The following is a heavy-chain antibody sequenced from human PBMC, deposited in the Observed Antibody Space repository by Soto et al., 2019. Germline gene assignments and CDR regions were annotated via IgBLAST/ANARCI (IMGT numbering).Heavy chain of an antibody. V-gene: IGHV4-34*01. CDR2: INHSGST. J-gene: IGHJ6*03. Sequence: SEILSLTCAVYGGSFSGYYWSWIRQPPGKGLEWIGEINHSGSTNYNPSLKSRVTISVDTSKNQFSLKLSSVTAADTAVYYCARSTNRISSGMDVWGKGTTVTVSS. CDR3: ARSTNRISSGMDV. CDR1: GGSFSGYY.